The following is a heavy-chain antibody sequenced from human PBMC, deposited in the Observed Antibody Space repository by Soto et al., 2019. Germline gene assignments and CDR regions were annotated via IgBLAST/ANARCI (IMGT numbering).Heavy chain of an antibody. CDR2: ISYDGSNK. V-gene: IGHV3-30*18. CDR3: AKGQHCSTTSCYFYYYGTDV. Sequence: QVQLVESGGGVVQPGRSLRLSCAASGFTFSTYGMHWVRQAPGKGLEWVAVISYDGSNKYYADSVKGRFTISRDNSKSTXYXXINRLRAEDTAVYHCAKGQHCSTTSCYFYYYGTDVWGQGTTVTVSS. D-gene: IGHD2-2*01. CDR1: GFTFSTYG. J-gene: IGHJ6*02.